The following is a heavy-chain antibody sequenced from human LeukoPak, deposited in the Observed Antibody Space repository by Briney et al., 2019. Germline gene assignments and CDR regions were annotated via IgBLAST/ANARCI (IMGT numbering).Heavy chain of an antibody. CDR1: GGSFTRYA. CDR2: IIPIFDTA. CDR3: ARDLGLLKKEYCSSTSCYSGAFDI. V-gene: IGHV1-69*13. D-gene: IGHD2-2*02. Sequence: GASVKVSCKASGGSFTRYAISWVRQAPGQGLEWMGGIIPIFDTANYAQKFQGTVTITADESTSTAYMELSSLRSEDTAVYYCARDLGLLKKEYCSSTSCYSGAFDIWGQGTMVTVSS. J-gene: IGHJ3*02.